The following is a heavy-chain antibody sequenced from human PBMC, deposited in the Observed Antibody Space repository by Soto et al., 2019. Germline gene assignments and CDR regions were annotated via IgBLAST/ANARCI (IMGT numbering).Heavy chain of an antibody. CDR2: VYYSGNT. J-gene: IGHJ6*02. CDR3: TTQGFGVLHGLVDV. V-gene: IGHV4-59*01. Sequence: SETLSLTCTVSGGSLSSYYWTWIRQPPGKGLEWIGYVYYSGNTNYNPSLKSRVTISVDTSKNQFSLKLGSVTAADTAVYYCTTQGFGVLHGLVDVWGQGTTVTVSS. D-gene: IGHD3-10*01. CDR1: GGSLSSYY.